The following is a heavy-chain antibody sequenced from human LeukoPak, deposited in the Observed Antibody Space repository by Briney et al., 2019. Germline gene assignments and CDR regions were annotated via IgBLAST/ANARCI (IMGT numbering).Heavy chain of an antibody. J-gene: IGHJ6*02. CDR1: GGSISSSSYY. CDR2: IYYSGST. V-gene: IGHV4-39*01. Sequence: PSETLSLTCTVSGGSISSSSYYWGWIRQPPGKGLEWIGSIYYSGSTYYNPSLKSRVTISVDTSKNQFSLKLSSVTAPDTAVYYCARQVIYVGSDYYYGMDVWGQGTTVTVSS. CDR3: ARQVIYVGSDYYYGMDV. D-gene: IGHD3-10*01.